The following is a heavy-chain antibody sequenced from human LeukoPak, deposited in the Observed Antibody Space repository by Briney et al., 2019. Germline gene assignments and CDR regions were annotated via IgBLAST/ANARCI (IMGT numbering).Heavy chain of an antibody. CDR2: ISGSGGRT. D-gene: IGHD2-15*01. Sequence: GGSLRLSCAASGFTFSNYAMRCLRQAPGKGLEWVSTISGSGGRTYYADSVKRRFTISRDNSKNTLYLQMYSLRAEDTALYYCAKASRIVVVVAATSPYYYYMDVWGKGTTVTVSS. J-gene: IGHJ6*03. CDR3: AKASRIVVVVAATSPYYYYMDV. CDR1: GFTFSNYA. V-gene: IGHV3-23*01.